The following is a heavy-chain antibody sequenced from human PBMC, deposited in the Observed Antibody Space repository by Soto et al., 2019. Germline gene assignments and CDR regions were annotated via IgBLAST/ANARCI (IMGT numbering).Heavy chain of an antibody. CDR3: ARDRRYCGSGSCYGPQYYFDH. Sequence: SVKVSCKASGYTFTSYGISWVRQAPGQGLEWMGGIIPIFGRANYAQKFQGRVTITADESTSTGYMELSSLRPEDTAVYYCARDRRYCGSGSCYGPQYYFDHWGQGTLLTVSS. CDR1: GYTFTSYG. V-gene: IGHV1-69*13. J-gene: IGHJ4*02. CDR2: IIPIFGRA. D-gene: IGHD2-2*01.